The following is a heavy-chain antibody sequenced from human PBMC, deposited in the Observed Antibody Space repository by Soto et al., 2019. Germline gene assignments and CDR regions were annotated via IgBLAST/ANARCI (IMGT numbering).Heavy chain of an antibody. Sequence: PGGSLRLSCAASGFTFSSYWMSWVRQAPGKGLEWVANIKQDGSEKYYVDSVKGRFTISRDNAKNSLYLQMNSLRAEDTAVYYCAREQGYCISTSCPGGWFDPSGQGSLVTVSS. CDR3: AREQGYCISTSCPGGWFDP. CDR1: GFTFSSYW. V-gene: IGHV3-7*01. CDR2: IKQDGSEK. J-gene: IGHJ5*02. D-gene: IGHD2-2*01.